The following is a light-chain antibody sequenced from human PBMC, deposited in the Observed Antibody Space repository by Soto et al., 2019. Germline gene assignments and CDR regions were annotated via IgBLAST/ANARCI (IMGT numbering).Light chain of an antibody. J-gene: IGLJ2*01. CDR2: DVS. Sequence: QSVLTQPASVSGSPGQSITISCTGTSSDVGGYNYVSWYQQHPGKAPKLMIYDVSNRPSGVSNRFSGSKSGNTAFLTISGLQAEDEAADYCSSYTSSSTKVFGGGTKVTVL. CDR3: SSYTSSSTKV. V-gene: IGLV2-14*01. CDR1: SSDVGGYNY.